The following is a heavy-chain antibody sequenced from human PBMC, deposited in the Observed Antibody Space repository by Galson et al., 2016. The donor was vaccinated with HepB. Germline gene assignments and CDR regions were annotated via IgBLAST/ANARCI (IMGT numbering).Heavy chain of an antibody. CDR3: ARHSWNGWGFIYNYGMDV. D-gene: IGHD3-3*02. Sequence: SVKVSCKASGYTFADYYVHWVRQAPGQGLEWLGWINPHTGGTKYAQKFQGRVTMTRDTSTSTAYMDLTRLRSDDTAVYFCARHSWNGWGFIYNYGMDVWGQGTKVTVSS. CDR1: GYTFADYY. CDR2: INPHTGGT. J-gene: IGHJ6*02. V-gene: IGHV1-2*02.